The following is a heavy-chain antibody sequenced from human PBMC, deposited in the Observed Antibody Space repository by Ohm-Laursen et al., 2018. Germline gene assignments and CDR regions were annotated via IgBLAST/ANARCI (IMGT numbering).Heavy chain of an antibody. J-gene: IGHJ5*02. CDR2: INQDGSGK. CDR3: ARDYLPGIAVAGTWWFDP. D-gene: IGHD6-19*01. Sequence: GSLRLSCTAPGFAFSSYWMSWVRQAPGKGLEWGANINQDGSGKHYVDSVKGRFTISRDNAKNSLFLQVNSLGVEDTAVYYCARDYLPGIAVAGTWWFDPWGQGTLVTVSS. CDR1: GFAFSSYW. V-gene: IGHV3-7*01.